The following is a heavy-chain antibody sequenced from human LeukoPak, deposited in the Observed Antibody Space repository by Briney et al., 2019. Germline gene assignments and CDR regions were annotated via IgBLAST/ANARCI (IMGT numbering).Heavy chain of an antibody. V-gene: IGHV1-8*03. CDR3: ARAIYDYVWGSYRYTAFDY. CDR2: MNPKSGDT. J-gene: IGHJ4*02. CDR1: GYSFTNYD. Sequence: ASVKVSCKASGYSFTNYDINWVRQATGQGLERMGWMNPKSGDTGYSQKFQGRVFITRDTSINTAYMELSSLGSDDTAVYYCARAIYDYVWGSYRYTAFDYWGQGTLVTVSS. D-gene: IGHD3-16*02.